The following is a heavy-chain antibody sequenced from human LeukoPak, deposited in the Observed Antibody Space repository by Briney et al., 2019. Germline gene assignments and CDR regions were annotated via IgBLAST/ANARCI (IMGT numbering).Heavy chain of an antibody. CDR1: GYTFTSYY. Sequence: ASVKVSCKASGYTFTSYYMHWVRQAPGQGLEWMGWISAYNGNTNYAQKLQGRVTMTTDTSTSTAYMELRSLRSDDTAVYYCARDQGITMALLDWGQGTLVTVSS. CDR2: ISAYNGNT. J-gene: IGHJ4*02. V-gene: IGHV1-18*04. CDR3: ARDQGITMALLD. D-gene: IGHD3-10*01.